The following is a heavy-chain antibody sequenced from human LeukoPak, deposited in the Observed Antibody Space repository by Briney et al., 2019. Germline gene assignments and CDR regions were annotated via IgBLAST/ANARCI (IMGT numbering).Heavy chain of an antibody. J-gene: IGHJ4*02. Sequence: AGGSLRLSCAASGFTFSSYSMNWVRQTPGKGLEWVSSISSSSSYIYYADSVKGRFTISRDNAKNSLYLQMNSLRAEDTAVYYCASERITMVRGVTTTPPAANPLDYWGQGTLVTVSS. D-gene: IGHD3-10*01. CDR3: ASERITMVRGVTTTPPAANPLDY. CDR1: GFTFSSYS. V-gene: IGHV3-21*01. CDR2: ISSSSSYI.